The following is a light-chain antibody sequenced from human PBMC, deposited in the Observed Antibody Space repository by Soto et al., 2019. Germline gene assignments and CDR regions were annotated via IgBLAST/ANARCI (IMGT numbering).Light chain of an antibody. CDR1: QNIRGNE. J-gene: IGKJ1*01. CDR3: QDYGTSAPWT. V-gene: IGKV3-20*01. CDR2: RGS. Sequence: EVVLTQSPGTLSLSPGERATLSCRASQNIRGNELAWYQQKPGPAPRLLIYRGSSRATGIPDRFSGRGSGTDVTLTISRLEPEDVAVYYCQDYGTSAPWTFGQGTKVEIK.